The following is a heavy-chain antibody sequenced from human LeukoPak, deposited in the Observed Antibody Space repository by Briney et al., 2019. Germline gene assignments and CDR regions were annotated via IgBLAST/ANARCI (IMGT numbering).Heavy chain of an antibody. CDR1: GFSLSTRGMC. J-gene: IGHJ4*02. CDR3: TRYRLSFFDY. V-gene: IGHV2-70*11. Sequence: SGPALVQPPQTLTLTCTFSGFSLSTRGMCVSWIRLPPGKALEWLGRIDWDDERHYSTSLKTRLTISKDTSKNQVGLTMTKVDPVDTATYYCTRYRLSFFDYWGQETLVTVSS. D-gene: IGHD4-11*01. CDR2: IDWDDER.